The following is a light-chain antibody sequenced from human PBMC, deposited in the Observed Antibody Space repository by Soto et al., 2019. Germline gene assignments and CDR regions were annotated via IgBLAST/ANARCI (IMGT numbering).Light chain of an antibody. Sequence: DIQMTQSPSSLSASVGDRVTITCRASETITYYLNWYQQKPGKAPKLLIYGASSLQSGVPSRFSGRGSGTDFTLTITSLQLEDSATYYCQQSYSTPLTFGGGTKVDIK. CDR1: ETITYY. J-gene: IGKJ4*01. CDR2: GAS. V-gene: IGKV1-39*01. CDR3: QQSYSTPLT.